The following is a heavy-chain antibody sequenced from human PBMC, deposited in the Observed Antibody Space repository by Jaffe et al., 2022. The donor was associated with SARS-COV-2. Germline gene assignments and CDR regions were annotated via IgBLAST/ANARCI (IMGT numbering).Heavy chain of an antibody. CDR2: IKQDGSEK. CDR3: ASSPSYGGNCHFDY. CDR1: GFTFSDYW. V-gene: IGHV3-7*01. D-gene: IGHD2-15*01. Sequence: EVQLVESGGGLVQPGGSLRLSCAVSGFTFSDYWMNWVRQAPGKGLEWVANIKQDGSEKNYLDSVKGRFTISRDNAKNSLYLQMYSLRAEDTAIYYCASSPSYGGNCHFDYWGQGTLVTVSS. J-gene: IGHJ4*02.